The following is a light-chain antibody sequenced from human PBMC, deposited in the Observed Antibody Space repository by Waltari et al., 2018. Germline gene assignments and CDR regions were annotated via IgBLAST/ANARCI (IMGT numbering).Light chain of an antibody. J-gene: IGLJ2*01. CDR3: SSYAGGATLL. CDR2: EDS. CDR1: SNDVGNYNF. V-gene: IGLV2-23*01. Sequence: QSALTQPASVSGSPGQSITIPCTGTSNDVGNYNFVFWYQQHPGKVPKLIIYEDSNRPSGLSNRFSGSKSGSTASLTISGLQAEDEADYYCSSYAGGATLLFGGGTKVTVL.